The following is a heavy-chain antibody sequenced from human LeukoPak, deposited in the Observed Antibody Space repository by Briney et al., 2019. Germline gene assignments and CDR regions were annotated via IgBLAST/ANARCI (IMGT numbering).Heavy chain of an antibody. J-gene: IGHJ4*02. CDR1: GFTFSGSA. CDR3: AAGVREPVTWWDY. Sequence: GGSLRLSCAASGFTFSGSAMHWVRQASGKGLEWIGRIRSKANSYATAYAASVKGRFTISRDDSKNMAYLQMNSLKTEDTAVYYCAAGVREPVTWWDYWGQGTPVTVSS. CDR2: IRSKANSYAT. V-gene: IGHV3-73*01. D-gene: IGHD2-15*01.